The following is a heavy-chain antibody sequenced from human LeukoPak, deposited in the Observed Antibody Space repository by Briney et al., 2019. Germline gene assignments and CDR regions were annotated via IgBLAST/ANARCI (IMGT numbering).Heavy chain of an antibody. CDR1: GFTFSSHA. Sequence: GGSLRLSCAASGFTFSSHAMSWVRQAPGKGLEWVPAISGSGGSTYYADSVKGRFTISRDNSKNTLYLQMNSLRAEDTAVYYCANRDYGRDYWGQGTLVTVSS. D-gene: IGHD4-17*01. CDR2: ISGSGGST. CDR3: ANRDYGRDY. J-gene: IGHJ4*02. V-gene: IGHV3-23*01.